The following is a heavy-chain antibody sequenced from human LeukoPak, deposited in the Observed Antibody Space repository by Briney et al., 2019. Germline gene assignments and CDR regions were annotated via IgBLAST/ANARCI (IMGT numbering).Heavy chain of an antibody. CDR2: ISNSGGRT. V-gene: IGHV3-23*01. CDR3: AKSYNGYESKPDY. D-gene: IGHD5-12*01. CDR1: GFTFSSYA. J-gene: IGHJ4*02. Sequence: GGSLRLSCAASGFTFSSYAMSWVRQAPGKGLEWVSSISNSGGRTFYTDSVKGRFTISRDNSKITLYLRMNSLRAEDTAVYYCAKSYNGYESKPDYWGQGTLVTVSS.